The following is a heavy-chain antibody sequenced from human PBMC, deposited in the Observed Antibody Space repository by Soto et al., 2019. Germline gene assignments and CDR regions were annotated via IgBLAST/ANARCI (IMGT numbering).Heavy chain of an antibody. Sequence: EVQLLESGGGLVQPGGSLRHSCAASGFTFSSYAMSWVRQAPGKGLEWVSAISGSGGSTYYADSVKGRFTISRDNSKNTLYLQMNSLRAEDTAVYYCASEQWLAPGSRSFFGGQGTLVTVSS. D-gene: IGHD6-19*01. CDR2: ISGSGGST. CDR3: ASEQWLAPGSRSFF. CDR1: GFTFSSYA. V-gene: IGHV3-23*01. J-gene: IGHJ4*02.